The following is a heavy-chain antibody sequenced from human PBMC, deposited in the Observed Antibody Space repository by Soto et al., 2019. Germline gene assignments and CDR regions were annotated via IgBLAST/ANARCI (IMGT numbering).Heavy chain of an antibody. Sequence: ASVKVSCKASGYTFSSYGIGWVRQAPGQGLEWMGWISAYTGKTNYAQKLQGRVTMTTDTSTSTAYMEVRSLRSDDTAVYYCARDLDSGSYYFDYWGQGTLVTVSS. D-gene: IGHD1-26*01. CDR1: GYTFSSYG. V-gene: IGHV1-18*04. CDR3: ARDLDSGSYYFDY. J-gene: IGHJ4*02. CDR2: ISAYTGKT.